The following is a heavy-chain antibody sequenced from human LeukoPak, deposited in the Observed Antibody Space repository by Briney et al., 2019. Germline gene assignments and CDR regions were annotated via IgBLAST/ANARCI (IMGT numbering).Heavy chain of an antibody. V-gene: IGHV4-34*01. CDR2: INHSGST. CDR3: ARGTNGVK. CDR1: GGSFSGYY. J-gene: IGHJ4*02. D-gene: IGHD2-8*01. Sequence: SETLSLTCAVYGGSFSGYYWSWIRQPPGKGLEWIGEINHSGSTNYNPSLKSRVTISVDTSKNQFSLKLSSVTAADTAVYYCARGTNGVKWGQGTLVTVSS.